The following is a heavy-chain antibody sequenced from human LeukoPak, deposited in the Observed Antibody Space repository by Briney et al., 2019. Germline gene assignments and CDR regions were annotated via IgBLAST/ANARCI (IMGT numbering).Heavy chain of an antibody. Sequence: ASVKVSCKASGYTFTSYYMHWVRQAPGQGLEWMGIINPSGGSTSYAQKFQGRVTMTRDTSTSTVYMELSSLRSEDTAMYYCARLLGMYYYDSSGYGGFDYWGQGTLVTVSS. D-gene: IGHD3-22*01. CDR2: INPSGGST. CDR3: ARLLGMYYYDSSGYGGFDY. CDR1: GYTFTSYY. J-gene: IGHJ4*02. V-gene: IGHV1-46*01.